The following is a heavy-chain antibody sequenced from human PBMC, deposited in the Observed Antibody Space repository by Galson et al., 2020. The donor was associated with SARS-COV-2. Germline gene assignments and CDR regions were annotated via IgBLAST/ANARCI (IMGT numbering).Heavy chain of an antibody. CDR1: GFPFSSYG. CDR2: ICYDGSNK. CDR3: ARDSSHTGYYGMDV. D-gene: IGHD5-18*01. Sequence: GGYLQLSCPAPGFPFSSYGTHWVRQAPGKGLEWVALICYDGSNKYYADSVKGRFTISRDNSKNTLYLQMNSLRAEDTAVYYCARDSSHTGYYGMDVWGQGTTVTVSS. J-gene: IGHJ6*02. V-gene: IGHV3-33*01.